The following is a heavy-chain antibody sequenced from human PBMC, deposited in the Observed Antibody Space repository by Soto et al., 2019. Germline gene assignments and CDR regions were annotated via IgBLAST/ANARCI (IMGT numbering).Heavy chain of an antibody. V-gene: IGHV3-23*01. CDR3: ARDPSTGNADY. CDR2: ISSDGDST. CDR1: GFTFSSYA. J-gene: IGHJ4*02. Sequence: GGSLRLACAASGFTFSSYAMHWVRQAPGKGLEWVSTISSDGDSTYYVDSVKGRFTVSRDNSKNTMYLQMNSLRAEDTALYFCARDPSTGNADYWGQGTLVTVSS. D-gene: IGHD3-9*01.